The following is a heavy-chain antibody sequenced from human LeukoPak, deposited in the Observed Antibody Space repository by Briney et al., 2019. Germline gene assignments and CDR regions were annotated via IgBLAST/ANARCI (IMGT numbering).Heavy chain of an antibody. CDR3: ARLGLIGGDVDQH. V-gene: IGHV4-59*08. CDR2: IHYSGST. CDR1: GFSFSGFY. Sequence: SGGSLRLSCEASGFSFSGFYLSWIRQPPGQGLERIGYIHYSGSTNYIPPLNSRVTISIHTPKNQFSLNLSSVTAADTAGYYCARLGLIGGDVDQHGAESALDTVSS. D-gene: IGHD2-21*02. J-gene: IGHJ1*01.